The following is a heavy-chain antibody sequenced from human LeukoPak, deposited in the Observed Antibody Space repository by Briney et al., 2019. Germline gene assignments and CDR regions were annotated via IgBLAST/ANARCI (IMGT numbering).Heavy chain of an antibody. CDR1: GFTFSNYA. CDR3: AKDFLVGATGY. D-gene: IGHD1-26*01. Sequence: GGSLRLSCAASGFTFSNYAMSWVRQAPGKGLEWVSAISGRGDSTYYADSVKGRFTISRDNSKNTLYLQMNSLRAEDTAVYYCAKDFLVGATGYWGQGTLVTVSS. CDR2: ISGRGDST. V-gene: IGHV3-23*01. J-gene: IGHJ4*02.